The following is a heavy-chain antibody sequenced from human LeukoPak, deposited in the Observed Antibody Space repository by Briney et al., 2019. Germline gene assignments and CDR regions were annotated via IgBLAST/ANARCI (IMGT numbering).Heavy chain of an antibody. V-gene: IGHV1-18*01. D-gene: IGHD5-18*01. Sequence: ASMKVSCKASGYTFSNYGINWVRQAPGQGLEWMGWISAYNGNTNYAQKLQGRVTMTTDTSTSTAYMELRSLRSDDTAVYYCAREDTAMVYYFDYWGQGTLVTVSS. CDR3: AREDTAMVYYFDY. CDR1: GYTFSNYG. J-gene: IGHJ4*02. CDR2: ISAYNGNT.